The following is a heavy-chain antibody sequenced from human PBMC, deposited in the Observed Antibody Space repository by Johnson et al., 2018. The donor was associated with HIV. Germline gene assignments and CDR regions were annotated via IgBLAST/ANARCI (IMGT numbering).Heavy chain of an antibody. Sequence: QVQLVESGGGVVQPGRSLRLSCAASGFTFSMSSMHWVRQAPGTGLEWVAIIAYDGSNKYYADSVKGRFTISRANSKNTLYLQMNTLRAEDTAVYYCARERLGGMVTHFDIWGQGTMVTVSS. J-gene: IGHJ3*02. D-gene: IGHD5-18*01. V-gene: IGHV3-30-3*01. CDR3: ARERLGGMVTHFDI. CDR2: IAYDGSNK. CDR1: GFTFSMSS.